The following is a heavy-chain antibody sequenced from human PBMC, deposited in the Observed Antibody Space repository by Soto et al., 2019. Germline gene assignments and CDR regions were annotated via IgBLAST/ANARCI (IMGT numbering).Heavy chain of an antibody. CDR2: TYYRSKWYN. D-gene: IGHD2-8*01. J-gene: IGHJ6*03. Sequence: QVQLQQSGPGLVKPSQTLSLTCAISGDSVSSNSAAWNWIRQSPSRGLEWLGRTYYRSKWYNDYAVSVKSRITINPDTSKNQFSLQLNSVTPEDTAVYYCARARDCTNGVCQDPYYYYYYMDVWGKGTTVTVSS. V-gene: IGHV6-1*01. CDR1: GDSVSSNSAA. CDR3: ARARDCTNGVCQDPYYYYYYMDV.